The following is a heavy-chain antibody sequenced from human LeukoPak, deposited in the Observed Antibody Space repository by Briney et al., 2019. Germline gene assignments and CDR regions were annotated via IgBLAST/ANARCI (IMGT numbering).Heavy chain of an antibody. CDR3: ARAGIVGATTYFDY. V-gene: IGHV3-48*01. D-gene: IGHD1-26*01. Sequence: PGGSLRLSCAASGFTFSSYSMNWVRQAPGKGLEWVSYISSSSTIYYADSVKGRFTISRDNAKNSLYLQMNSLRAEDTAVYYCARAGIVGATTYFDYWGQGTLVTVSS. CDR1: GFTFSSYS. CDR2: ISSSSTI. J-gene: IGHJ4*02.